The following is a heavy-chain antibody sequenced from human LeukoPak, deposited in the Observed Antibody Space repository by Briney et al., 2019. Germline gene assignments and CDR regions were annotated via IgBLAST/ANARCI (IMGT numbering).Heavy chain of an antibody. CDR2: IYYSGYT. J-gene: IGHJ4*02. CDR3: AILDPIRPDY. D-gene: IGHD2-21*01. CDR1: GDSIGTYY. Sequence: SETLSLTCTISGDSIGTYYWSWIRQPPGKGLEWIGYIYYSGYTNYSPSLKSRVTISVATSKNQFSLKLTPVTDAETSVYYCAILDPIRPDYWGQGTQVTVSS. V-gene: IGHV4-59*08.